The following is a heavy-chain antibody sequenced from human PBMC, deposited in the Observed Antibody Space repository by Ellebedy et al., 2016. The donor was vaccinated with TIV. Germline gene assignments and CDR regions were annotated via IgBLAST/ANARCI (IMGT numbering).Heavy chain of an antibody. Sequence: ASVNVSCXASGYTFTSYDINWVRQATGQGLEWMGWMNPNSGNTGYAQKFQGRVTMTRNTSISTAYMELSSLRSEDTAVYYCARGPPDVVYYYYGMDVWGQGTTVTVSS. CDR2: MNPNSGNT. CDR1: GYTFTSYD. J-gene: IGHJ6*02. V-gene: IGHV1-8*01. CDR3: ARGPPDVVYYYYGMDV. D-gene: IGHD2-21*01.